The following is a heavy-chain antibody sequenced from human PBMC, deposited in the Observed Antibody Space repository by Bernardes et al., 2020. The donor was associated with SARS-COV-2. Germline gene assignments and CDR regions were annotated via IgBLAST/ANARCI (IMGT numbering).Heavy chain of an antibody. D-gene: IGHD3-3*01. J-gene: IGHJ6*03. V-gene: IGHV4-4*07. CDR1: GGSISSYY. CDR2: IYTSGST. Sequence: SETLSLTCTVSGGSISSYYWSWIRQPAGKGLEWIGRIYTSGSTNYNPSLKSRVTMSVDTSKNQFSLKLSSVTAADTAVYYCARGGDYDFWSGYDYYYYYMDVWGKGTTVTVSS. CDR3: ARGGDYDFWSGYDYYYYYMDV.